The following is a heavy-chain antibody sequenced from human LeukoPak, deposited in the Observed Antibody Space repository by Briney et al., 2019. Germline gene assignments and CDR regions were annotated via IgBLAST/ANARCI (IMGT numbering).Heavy chain of an antibody. CDR2: INPNSGGT. D-gene: IGHD5-12*01. CDR1: GDTFTGYY. Sequence: ASVKVSCKASGDTFTGYYMHWVRQAPGQGLEWMGWINPNSGGTNYAQKFQGRVTMTRDTSISTAYMELSRLRSDDTAVYYCARANVDIVATVTSNWFDPWGQGTLVTVSS. J-gene: IGHJ5*02. CDR3: ARANVDIVATVTSNWFDP. V-gene: IGHV1-2*02.